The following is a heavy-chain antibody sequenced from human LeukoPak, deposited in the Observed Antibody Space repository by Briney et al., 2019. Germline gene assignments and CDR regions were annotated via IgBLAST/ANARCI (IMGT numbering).Heavy chain of an antibody. CDR1: GGSISSGDYY. Sequence: SETLSLTCTVSGGSISSGDYYWSWIRQPPGKGLEWIGYIYYSGSTNYNPSLKSRVTISVDTSKNQFSLKLSSVTAADTAVYYCARGGLKLLTGSLWGFDYWGQGTLVTVSS. V-gene: IGHV4-30-4*01. CDR3: ARGGLKLLTGSLWGFDY. J-gene: IGHJ4*02. D-gene: IGHD3-9*01. CDR2: IYYSGST.